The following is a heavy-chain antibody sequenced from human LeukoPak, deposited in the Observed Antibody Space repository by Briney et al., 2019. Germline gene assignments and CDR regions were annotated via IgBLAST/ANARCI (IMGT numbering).Heavy chain of an antibody. CDR3: AIGRDYDISTGYYKDPGGMDV. CDR2: IYPGDSDT. Sequence: KRGESLKISCKGSGYSFTSYWIGWVRQMPGKGLEWLGIIYPGDSDTRYSPSFQGQVTISADKSISTAYLQWSSLKASDTAMYYCAIGRDYDISTGYYKDPGGMDVWGQGTTVTVSS. D-gene: IGHD3-9*01. CDR1: GYSFTSYW. J-gene: IGHJ6*02. V-gene: IGHV5-51*01.